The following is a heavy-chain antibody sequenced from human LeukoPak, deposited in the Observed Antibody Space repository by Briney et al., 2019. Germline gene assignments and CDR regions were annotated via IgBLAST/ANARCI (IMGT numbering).Heavy chain of an antibody. CDR3: AKVKVGATIDN. CDR1: GFTFRTYA. Sequence: GGSLRLSCAASGFTFRTYAMNWVRQAPGKGLEWVSGNSESGVGTNYSDSVKGRFTTSRDNSKNTLYLQMNSLRAEDTAVYYCAKVKVGATIDNWGQGTLVTVSS. CDR2: NSESGVGT. V-gene: IGHV3-23*01. J-gene: IGHJ4*02. D-gene: IGHD1-26*01.